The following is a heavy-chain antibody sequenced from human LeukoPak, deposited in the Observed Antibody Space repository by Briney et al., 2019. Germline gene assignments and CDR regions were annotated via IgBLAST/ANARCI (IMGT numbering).Heavy chain of an antibody. V-gene: IGHV4-34*01. CDR2: INHSGST. CDR3: ARGRKYQLLYYFDY. Sequence: PSETLSLTCAVYGGSFSGYYWSWIRQPPGKGLEWIGEINHSGSTNYNPSLKSRVTISVDTFKNQFSLKLSSVTAADTAVYYCARGRKYQLLYYFDYWGQGTLVTVSS. D-gene: IGHD2-2*01. CDR1: GGSFSGYY. J-gene: IGHJ4*02.